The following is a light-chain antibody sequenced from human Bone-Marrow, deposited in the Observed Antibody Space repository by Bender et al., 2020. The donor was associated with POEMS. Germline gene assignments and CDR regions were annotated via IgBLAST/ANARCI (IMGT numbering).Light chain of an antibody. CDR2: EIN. CDR1: SSDVGSYNF. Sequence: QSALTQPASVSGSPGQSITISCTGTSSDVGSYNFVSWYQQHPGKAPKLIIYEINKRPSGVPDRFSGSKSGNTASLTVSGLQAEDEAAYYCSSYAGSNNFVLFGGGTKLTVL. CDR3: SSYAGSNNFVL. V-gene: IGLV2-8*01. J-gene: IGLJ2*01.